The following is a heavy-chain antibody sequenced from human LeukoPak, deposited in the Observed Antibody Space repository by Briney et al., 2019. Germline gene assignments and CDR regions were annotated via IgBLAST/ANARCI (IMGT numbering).Heavy chain of an antibody. CDR1: GFTFTSSA. CDR3: AADLTAAGTGDGY. D-gene: IGHD6-13*01. Sequence: SVKVSCKASGFTFTSSAVQWVRQARGQRLEWIGWIVVGSGNTNYAQKLQERDTITRDMSTSTAYMELSSLRSEDTAVYYCAADLTAAGTGDGYWGQGTLVTVSS. CDR2: IVVGSGNT. V-gene: IGHV1-58*01. J-gene: IGHJ4*02.